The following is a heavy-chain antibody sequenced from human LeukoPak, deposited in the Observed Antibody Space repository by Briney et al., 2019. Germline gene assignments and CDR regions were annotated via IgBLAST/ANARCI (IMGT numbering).Heavy chain of an antibody. D-gene: IGHD3-3*01. Sequence: SETLSLTCAVSGGSIGSSSYFWGWIRQPPGKGLEWIGSIYYSGSTYYNPSLKSRVSISVDTSKNQFSLKLSSVTAADTAVYYCARHLAPDFWTYDYWGQGTLVTVSS. CDR1: GGSIGSSSYF. CDR3: ARHLAPDFWTYDY. V-gene: IGHV4-39*01. J-gene: IGHJ4*02. CDR2: IYYSGST.